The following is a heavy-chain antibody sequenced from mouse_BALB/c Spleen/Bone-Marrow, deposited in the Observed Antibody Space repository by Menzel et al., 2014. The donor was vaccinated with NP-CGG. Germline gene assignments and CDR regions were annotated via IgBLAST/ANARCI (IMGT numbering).Heavy chain of an antibody. V-gene: IGHV1S137*01. CDR3: ARERNYRYDVAMDY. D-gene: IGHD2-14*01. J-gene: IGHJ4*01. Sequence: QVQLQQSGAELVRPGVSVKISCKGSGYTYTDYAMHWVKQSHAKSLEWIGVISTYYGDASYNQKFKGKATMTVDKSSSTAYMELARLTSEDSAIYYCARERNYRYDVAMDYWGQGTSVTVSS. CDR1: GYTYTDYA. CDR2: ISTYYGDA.